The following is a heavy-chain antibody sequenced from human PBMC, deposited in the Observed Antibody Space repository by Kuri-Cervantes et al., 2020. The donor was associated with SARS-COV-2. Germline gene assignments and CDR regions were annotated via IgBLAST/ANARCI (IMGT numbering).Heavy chain of an antibody. V-gene: IGHV3-66*01. D-gene: IGHD2-15*01. CDR3: ARDLICSTCDTPDYYGMDV. Sequence: GGSLRLSCAASGFPVASNYINWVRQAPEKGLEWVSSIYSGGSTHYAESLKGRFTISRGTSKNTVYLQMNSLRGEDTGVYYCARDLICSTCDTPDYYGMDVWGQGTTVTVSS. CDR1: GFPVASNY. CDR2: IYSGGST. J-gene: IGHJ6*02.